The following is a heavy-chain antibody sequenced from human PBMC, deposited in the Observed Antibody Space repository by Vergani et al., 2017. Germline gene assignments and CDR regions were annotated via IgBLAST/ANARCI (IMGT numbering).Heavy chain of an antibody. V-gene: IGHV1-69*01. D-gene: IGHD3-3*01. CDR2: IIPIFGTA. CDR1: GGTFSSYA. J-gene: IGHJ6*03. CDR3: ARTAIFWSGYLHYYYMDV. Sequence: QVQLVQSGAEVKKPGSSVKVSCKASGGTFSSYAISWVRQAPGQGLEWMGGIIPIFGTANYAQKFQGRVPITADESTSTAYMELSSLRSEDTAVYYCARTAIFWSGYLHYYYMDVWGKGTTVTVSS.